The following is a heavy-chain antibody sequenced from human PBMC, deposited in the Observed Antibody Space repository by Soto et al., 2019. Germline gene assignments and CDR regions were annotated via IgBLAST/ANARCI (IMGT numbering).Heavy chain of an antibody. CDR2: ISDDGGST. CDR1: GFTFGGCA. J-gene: IGHJ4*02. D-gene: IGHD2-21*02. CDR3: VKDPVSGGSGGAWFDY. V-gene: IGHV3-23*01. Sequence: GGPLRLRYGASGFTFGGCAMPWVRQEKGMGLQWVSAISDDGGSTYYADSVKGRFTISRDNSKNKLYLQMNSLRLEDTAVYYCVKDPVSGGSGGAWFDYWGQGTLVTVTS.